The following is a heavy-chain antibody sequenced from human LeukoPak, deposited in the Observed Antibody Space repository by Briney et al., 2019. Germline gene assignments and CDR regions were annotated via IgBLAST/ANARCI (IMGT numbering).Heavy chain of an antibody. CDR1: GFTFSSYG. D-gene: IGHD3-10*01. J-gene: IGHJ4*02. CDR3: AKDRSMVRGVIRY. CDR2: ISGSGGST. V-gene: IGHV3-23*01. Sequence: GGSLLLSSAAAGFTFSSYGMSWVRQAPGKGLEWVSDISGSGGSTYSADSVKGRFTISRDNSKTTLYLQMNSLRAEDTAVYYCAKDRSMVRGVIRYWGQGTLVTVSS.